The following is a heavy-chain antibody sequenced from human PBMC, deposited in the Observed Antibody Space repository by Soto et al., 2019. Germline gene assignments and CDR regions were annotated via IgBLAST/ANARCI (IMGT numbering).Heavy chain of an antibody. CDR3: AHKGPEDWPLDY. Sequence: SETLSLTCTVSGGSISSGGYYWSWIRQHPGKGLEWIGYIYYSGSTNYSPSLRSRLTITKDTSKNQVVLTMTNMDPMDTGTYYCAHKGPEDWPLDYWGQGTLVTVSS. V-gene: IGHV4-61*08. CDR1: GGSISSGGYY. CDR2: IYYSGST. D-gene: IGHD3-9*01. J-gene: IGHJ4*02.